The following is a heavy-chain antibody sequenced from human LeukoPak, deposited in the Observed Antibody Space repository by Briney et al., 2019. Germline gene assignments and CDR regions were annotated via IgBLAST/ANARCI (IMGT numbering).Heavy chain of an antibody. CDR2: IYYSGST. V-gene: IGHV4-59*01. Sequence: PSETLSLTCTVSGGSISSYYWSWIRQPPGKGLEWIRYIYYSGSTNYNPSLKSRVTISVDTSKNQFSLKLSSVTAADTAVYYCAREGLYYYYYYMDVWGKGTTVTVSS. CDR3: AREGLYYYYYYMDV. D-gene: IGHD3/OR15-3a*01. CDR1: GGSISSYY. J-gene: IGHJ6*03.